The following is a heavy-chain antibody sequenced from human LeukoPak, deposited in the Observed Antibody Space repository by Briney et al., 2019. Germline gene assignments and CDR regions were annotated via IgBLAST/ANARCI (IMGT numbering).Heavy chain of an antibody. CDR1: GFTLSSYV. CDR3: ARESLHYDGCGIHC. V-gene: IGHV3-21*01. J-gene: IGHJ4*02. CDR2: ISSSSSYI. Sequence: GGSLRLSCAASGFTLSSYVLNGVRQAPGKGLEGVSSISSSSSYIYYADTVKGGFTISRDNAKNSLYLQMNSLRAEETAVYYCARESLHYDGCGIHCWGQGTLVTVSS. D-gene: IGHD3-22*01.